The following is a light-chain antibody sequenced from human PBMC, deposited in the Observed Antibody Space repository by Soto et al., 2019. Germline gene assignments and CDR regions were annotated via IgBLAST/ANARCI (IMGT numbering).Light chain of an antibody. CDR3: CSYARSSTYV. V-gene: IGLV2-23*02. Sequence: QSVLTQPASVSGSPGQSITISCTGNSNEVGSYNLVSWYQQHPGKAPKLMIYEVSKRPSGLSNRFSASKSGNTASLTISGLQAEDEADYYCCSYARSSTYVFGTGTKVTVL. CDR2: EVS. J-gene: IGLJ1*01. CDR1: SNEVGSYNL.